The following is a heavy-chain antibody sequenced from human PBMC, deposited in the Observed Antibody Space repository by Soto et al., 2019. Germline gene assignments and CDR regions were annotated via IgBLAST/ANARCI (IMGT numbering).Heavy chain of an antibody. D-gene: IGHD5-18*01. V-gene: IGHV1-69*13. J-gene: IGHJ6*02. CDR2: IIPIFGTA. CDR3: ASVDTAMVTDPYYYGMDV. CDR1: GGTFSSYA. Sequence: GASVKVSCKASGGTFSSYAISWVRQAPGQGLEWMGGIIPIFGTANYAQKFQGRVTITADESTSTVYMELSSLRSEDTAVYYCASVDTAMVTDPYYYGMDVWGQGTTVTVSS.